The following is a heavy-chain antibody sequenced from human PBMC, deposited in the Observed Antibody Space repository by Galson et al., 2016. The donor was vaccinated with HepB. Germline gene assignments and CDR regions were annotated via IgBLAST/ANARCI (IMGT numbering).Heavy chain of an antibody. CDR2: IIPMLNTV. CDR1: GGIFTSHI. J-gene: IGHJ5*01. V-gene: IGHV1-69*08. D-gene: IGHD6-19*01. Sequence: SVKVSCKASGGIFTSHIFNWVRQAPGQTLEWMGRIIPMLNTVNYTQKFQGRVAFTADKSTTTANMELSSQRSDDTAVYYCARSAFSSGWSEGGWFHSWGQGTLVTVSS. CDR3: ARSAFSSGWSEGGWFHS.